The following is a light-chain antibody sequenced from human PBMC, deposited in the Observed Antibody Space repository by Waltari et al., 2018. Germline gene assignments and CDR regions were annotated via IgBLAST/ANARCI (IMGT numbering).Light chain of an antibody. V-gene: IGLV2-14*01. CDR1: SSDVGGYDY. CDR2: DVN. Sequence: QSALTQPASVSGSPGQSITISCTGTSSDVGGYDYVSWYQHHPGKAPKFMIYDVNNGASGGSNRFSGSKSGNTASLPSSGLQAEDEAYYYCCSDTSSSTFVFGTGTKVSVL. J-gene: IGLJ1*01. CDR3: CSDTSSSTFV.